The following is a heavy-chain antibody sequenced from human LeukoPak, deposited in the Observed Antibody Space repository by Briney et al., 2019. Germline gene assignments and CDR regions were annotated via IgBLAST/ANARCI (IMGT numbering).Heavy chain of an antibody. CDR3: ARDYADYVGYFFFDY. Sequence: GESLRLSCAASGFTLNNYAMNWVRQAPGKGLEWVSSISGGGETTYYADSAKGRFTISRDNSQNTLYLQMNSLRAEDTAVYYCARDYADYVGYFFFDYWGQGTLVTVSS. CDR1: GFTLNNYA. J-gene: IGHJ4*02. CDR2: ISGGGETT. V-gene: IGHV3-23*01. D-gene: IGHD4-17*01.